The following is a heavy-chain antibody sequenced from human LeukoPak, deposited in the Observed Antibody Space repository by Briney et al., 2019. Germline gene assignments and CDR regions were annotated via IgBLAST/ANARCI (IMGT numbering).Heavy chain of an antibody. CDR2: INPVFNTP. CDR3: ARVPARDCSSNSCWGWLDP. J-gene: IGHJ5*02. Sequence: GASVKVSCKASGGSFSSYAILWVRQAPGQGLEWMGGINPVFNTPHYAPKFQGRVTITMDESTSTVYMELNSLKSEDTAVFYCARVPARDCSSNSCWGWLDPWGQGALVTVSS. D-gene: IGHD2-2*01. CDR1: GGSFSSYA. V-gene: IGHV1-69*05.